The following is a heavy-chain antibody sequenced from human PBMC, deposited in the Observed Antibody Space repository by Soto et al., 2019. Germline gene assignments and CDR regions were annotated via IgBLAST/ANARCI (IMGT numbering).Heavy chain of an antibody. Sequence: PSETQSLTCTFAGGSTTSSDYCWTWIRQYPGKGLGRIGRVNHSASTNYNPSLKSRVTISVDTSKNQFSLKLSSVTAADTAVYYCARGKWINDYWGQGTLVTVSS. CDR1: GGSTTSSDYC. V-gene: IGHV4-39*07. J-gene: IGHJ4*02. D-gene: IGHD5-12*01. CDR2: VNHSAST. CDR3: ARGKWINDY.